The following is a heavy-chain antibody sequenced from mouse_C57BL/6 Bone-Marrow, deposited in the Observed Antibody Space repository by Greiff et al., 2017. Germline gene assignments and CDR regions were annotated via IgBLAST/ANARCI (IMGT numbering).Heavy chain of an antibody. J-gene: IGHJ2*01. CDR2: IDPENGDT. D-gene: IGHD1-1*01. CDR1: GFNIKDDY. Sequence: VQLKQSGAELVRPGASVKLSCTASGFNIKDDYMHWVKQRPEQGLEWIGWIDPENGDTEYASKFQGKATITADTSSNTAYLQLSSLTSEDTAVYYCTNPVVADFDYWGQGTTLPVSS. V-gene: IGHV14-4*01. CDR3: TNPVVADFDY.